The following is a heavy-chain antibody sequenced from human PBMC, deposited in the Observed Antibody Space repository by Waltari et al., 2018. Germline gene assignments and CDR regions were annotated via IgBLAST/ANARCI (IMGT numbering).Heavy chain of an antibody. Sequence: QVQLVQSGAAVKKPGASVTVSCKVSGSTLTELSMHCVRQAAGQGLGWIGGLDTEEGETNYAQRFQGRVTTTEDTSTDTSYMDLSSLRSEDTSVYYCATDLFYGGNFDYWGQGTLVTVSS. CDR1: GSTLTELS. D-gene: IGHD2-15*01. CDR2: LDTEEGET. V-gene: IGHV1-24*01. CDR3: ATDLFYGGNFDY. J-gene: IGHJ4*02.